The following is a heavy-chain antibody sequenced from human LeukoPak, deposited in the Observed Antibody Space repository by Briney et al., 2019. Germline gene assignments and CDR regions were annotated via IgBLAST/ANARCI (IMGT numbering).Heavy chain of an antibody. CDR2: FDPEDGET. D-gene: IGHD5-12*01. CDR1: GYTLTELS. J-gene: IGHJ6*03. Sequence: ASVKVSCKVSGYTLTELSMHWVRQAPGKGLEWMRGFDPEDGETIYAQKFQGRVTMTEDTSTDTAYMELSSLRSEDTAVYYCATTIVAREDYYYYMDVWGKGTTVTVSS. V-gene: IGHV1-24*01. CDR3: ATTIVAREDYYYYMDV.